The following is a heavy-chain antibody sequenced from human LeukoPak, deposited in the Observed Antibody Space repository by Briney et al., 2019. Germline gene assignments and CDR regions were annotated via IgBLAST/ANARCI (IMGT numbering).Heavy chain of an antibody. D-gene: IGHD3-10*01. CDR1: GYTFTAYY. Sequence: VVSVKVSCKASGYTFTAYYLHWVRQAPGQGLEWMGWIHPNSGGTNYAQNFQGRVSMTTDTSISTVYMELSRLRSDDTAVYYCARDYYGSGTYYKDYWGQGTLVTVSS. V-gene: IGHV1-2*02. J-gene: IGHJ4*02. CDR3: ARDYYGSGTYYKDY. CDR2: IHPNSGGT.